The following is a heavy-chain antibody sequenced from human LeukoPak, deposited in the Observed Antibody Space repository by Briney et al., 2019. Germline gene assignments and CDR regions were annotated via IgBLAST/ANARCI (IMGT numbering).Heavy chain of an antibody. Sequence: GGSLRLSCVASGFSFSDYYMSWIRQVPGKGLEWVSYISSSGSTEYYIDSVKDRFTISRDNAKNSLYLQMNSLRAEDTAVYYCASPGVIVATILDYWGQGTLVTVSS. CDR1: GFSFSDYY. V-gene: IGHV3-11*01. CDR2: ISSSGSTE. D-gene: IGHD5-12*01. CDR3: ASPGVIVATILDY. J-gene: IGHJ4*02.